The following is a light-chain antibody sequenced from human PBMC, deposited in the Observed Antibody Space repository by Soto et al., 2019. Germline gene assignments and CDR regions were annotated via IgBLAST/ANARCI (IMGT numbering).Light chain of an antibody. Sequence: QSALTQPASVSGSPGQSITISCTGTSSDIGRYNYVSWYQQHPGKAPKLMIYDITNRPSGVSNRFSGSKSGNTASLTISGLQAEDEADYYCSSYTNTNTRVFGGGTKVTVL. CDR3: SSYTNTNTRV. CDR1: SSDIGRYNY. J-gene: IGLJ3*02. CDR2: DIT. V-gene: IGLV2-14*01.